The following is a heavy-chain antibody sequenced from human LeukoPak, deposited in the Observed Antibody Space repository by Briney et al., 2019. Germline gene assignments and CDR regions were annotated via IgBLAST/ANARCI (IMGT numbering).Heavy chain of an antibody. CDR3: AKDAMIVVVIGTMLDY. CDR1: GFTFSSYA. V-gene: IGHV3-23*01. Sequence: HPGGSLRLSCAASGFTFSSYAMSWVRQAPGKGLEWVSAISGSGGSTYYADSVKGRFTISRDNSKNTLYLQMNSLRAEDTAVYYCAKDAMIVVVIGTMLDYWGQGTLVTVSS. CDR2: ISGSGGST. D-gene: IGHD3-22*01. J-gene: IGHJ4*02.